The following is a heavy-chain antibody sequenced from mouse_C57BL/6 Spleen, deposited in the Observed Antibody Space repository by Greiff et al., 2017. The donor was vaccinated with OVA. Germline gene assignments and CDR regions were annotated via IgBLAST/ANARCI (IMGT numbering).Heavy chain of an antibody. V-gene: IGHV1-59*01. CDR1: GYTFTSYW. CDR2: IDPSDSYT. D-gene: IGHD1-1*01. CDR3: ARDYFGSSYNWCFDV. J-gene: IGHJ1*03. Sequence: QVQLQQPGAELVRPGTSVKLSCKASGYTFTSYWMHWVKQRPGQGLEWIGVIDPSDSYTNYNQKFKGKATLTVDTSSNTAYMQLSSLTSEDSAVYYCARDYFGSSYNWCFDVWGTGTTVTVSS.